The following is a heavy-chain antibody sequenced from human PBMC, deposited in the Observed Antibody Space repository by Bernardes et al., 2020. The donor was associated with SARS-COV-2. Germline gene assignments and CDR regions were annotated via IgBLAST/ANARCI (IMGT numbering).Heavy chain of an antibody. CDR3: AADLGYCGGDCFDY. D-gene: IGHD2-21*01. Sequence: SEKVSCKASGFTCTSSAMQWVRQARGQRLEWIGWSVVGSGNTKYAQKFQERVTITRDMSTSTAYMELSSLRSEDTAVYYCAADLGYCGGDCFDYWGQGTLVTVSS. CDR1: GFTCTSSA. CDR2: SVVGSGNT. V-gene: IGHV1-58*02. J-gene: IGHJ4*02.